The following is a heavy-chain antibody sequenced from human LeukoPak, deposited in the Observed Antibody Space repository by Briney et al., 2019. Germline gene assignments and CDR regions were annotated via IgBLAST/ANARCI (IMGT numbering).Heavy chain of an antibody. V-gene: IGHV1-2*02. CDR3: ARVESRYCTNGVCYTGTSFDY. CDR2: INPNSGGT. Sequence: ASVKVSCKASGYTFTGYYMHWVRQAPGQGLEWMGWINPNSGGTNYAQKFQGRVTMTRDTSISTAYMEPSRLRSDDTAVYYCARVESRYCTNGVCYTGTSFDYWGQGTLVTVSS. J-gene: IGHJ4*02. D-gene: IGHD2-8*01. CDR1: GYTFTGYY.